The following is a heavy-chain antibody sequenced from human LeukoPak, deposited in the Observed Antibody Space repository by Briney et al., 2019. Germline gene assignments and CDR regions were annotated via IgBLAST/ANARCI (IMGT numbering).Heavy chain of an antibody. CDR1: GFTFSSYS. D-gene: IGHD2-2*01. Sequence: PGGSLRLSCAASGFTFSSYSINWVRQAPGKGLEWVSSISSDGTYIFYTDSVKGRFTISRDNAKNSLYLQMNSLRAEDTAVYYCARWYCSFITCFLGNKAYYMDVWGKGTTVTVSS. J-gene: IGHJ6*03. CDR3: ARWYCSFITCFLGNKAYYMDV. V-gene: IGHV3-21*01. CDR2: ISSDGTYI.